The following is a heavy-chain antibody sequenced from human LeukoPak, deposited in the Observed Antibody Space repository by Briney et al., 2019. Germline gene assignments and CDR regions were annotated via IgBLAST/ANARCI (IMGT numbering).Heavy chain of an antibody. Sequence: SETLSLTCAVYGGSFSGYYWSWIRQPPGKGLEWIGEINHSGSTNYNPSLKSRVTISVDTSKNQFSLKLSSVTAADTAVYYCARVSQQLVDYWGQGTLVTVSS. V-gene: IGHV4-34*01. CDR1: GGSFSGYY. D-gene: IGHD6-13*01. J-gene: IGHJ4*02. CDR2: INHSGST. CDR3: ARVSQQLVDY.